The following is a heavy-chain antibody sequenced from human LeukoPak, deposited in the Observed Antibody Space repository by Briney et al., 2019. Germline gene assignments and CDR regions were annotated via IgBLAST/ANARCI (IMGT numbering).Heavy chain of an antibody. V-gene: IGHV1-3*01. CDR1: GYTFTSYA. Sequence: ASVKVSCKASGYTFTSYAMHWVRQAPGQRLEWMGWINAGNGNTKYSQKFQGRVTITRDTSASTAYMELSSLRSEDTAVYYCARGLYSAAGSDYWGQGTLVTVSS. J-gene: IGHJ4*02. CDR2: INAGNGNT. CDR3: ARGLYSAAGSDY. D-gene: IGHD6-13*01.